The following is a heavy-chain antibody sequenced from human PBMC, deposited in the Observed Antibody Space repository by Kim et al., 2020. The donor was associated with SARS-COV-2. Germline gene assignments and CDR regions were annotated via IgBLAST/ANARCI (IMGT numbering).Heavy chain of an antibody. J-gene: IGHJ4*02. CDR1: GGSISSSGYY. CDR2: IYYSGST. Sequence: SETLSLTCTVSGGSISSSGYYWGWIRQPPGKGLEWIGTIYYSGSTYYNPSLKSRVTISVDTSKNQFSLKLGSVTAADTAVYYCARDLTGYYYFDYWGQGTLVTVSS. CDR3: ARDLTGYYYFDY. D-gene: IGHD3-9*01. V-gene: IGHV4-39*07.